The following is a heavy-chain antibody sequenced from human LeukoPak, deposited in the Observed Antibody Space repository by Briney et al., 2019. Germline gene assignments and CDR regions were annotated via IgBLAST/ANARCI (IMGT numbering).Heavy chain of an antibody. Sequence: GARVKVSCKASGYTFTSYGISCVRQAPGEGLEWMGWISADNGNRNYAQKLQGRVTMTTNTSTSTAYMELRSLRSDATALYYCARDRGETGTTDYWGQGTLVTVSS. V-gene: IGHV1-18*04. CDR1: GYTFTSYG. CDR2: ISADNGNR. CDR3: ARDRGETGTTDY. J-gene: IGHJ4*02. D-gene: IGHD1-7*01.